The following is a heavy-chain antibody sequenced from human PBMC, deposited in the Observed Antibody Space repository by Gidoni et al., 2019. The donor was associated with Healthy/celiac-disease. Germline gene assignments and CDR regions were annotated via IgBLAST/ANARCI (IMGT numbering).Heavy chain of an antibody. CDR2: IKQDGSEK. D-gene: IGHD3-3*01. CDR1: GFTFRSYW. V-gene: IGHV3-7*01. Sequence: EVQLVESGGGLVQPGGSLRLSCAASGFTFRSYWMSWVRQAPGKGLEWVANIKQDGSEKYYVDSVKGRFTISRDNAKNSLYLQMNSLRAEDTAVYYCAREGYDFWSGQYIDYWGQGTLVTVSS. J-gene: IGHJ4*02. CDR3: AREGYDFWSGQYIDY.